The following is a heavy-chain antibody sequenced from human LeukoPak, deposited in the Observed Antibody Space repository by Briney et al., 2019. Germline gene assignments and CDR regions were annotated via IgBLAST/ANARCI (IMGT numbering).Heavy chain of an antibody. J-gene: IGHJ4*02. CDR1: GYSISSGYY. CDR3: ARASSGTFLFGPLDY. Sequence: SETLSLTCTVSGYSISSGYYWGWIRQPPGKGLEWIGSIYYSGSTYYNPSLKSRVTISVDTSRNHFSLKLTSVTAADTAVYFCARASSGTFLFGPLDYWGQGNLVTVSS. V-gene: IGHV4-38-2*02. D-gene: IGHD1-26*01. CDR2: IYYSGST.